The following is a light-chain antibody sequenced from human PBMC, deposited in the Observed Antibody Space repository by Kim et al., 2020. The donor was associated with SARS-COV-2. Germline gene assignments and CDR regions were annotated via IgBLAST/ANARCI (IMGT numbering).Light chain of an antibody. CDR3: QQRTSWPTVT. V-gene: IGKV3-11*01. Sequence: IVLTQSPATLSLSPGERATLSCRASQGVNSYLAWYQQQPGQAPRLLIYDASTRATGIPARFSGSGSGTEFTLTIRSLEPEDFAVYYCQQRTSWPTVTFGGGTKVDIK. J-gene: IGKJ4*01. CDR1: QGVNSY. CDR2: DAS.